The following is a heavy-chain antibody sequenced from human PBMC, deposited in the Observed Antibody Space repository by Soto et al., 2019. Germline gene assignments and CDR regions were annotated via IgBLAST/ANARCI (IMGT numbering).Heavy chain of an antibody. CDR3: ARGYYGSGSYYNSPSYYRMDV. J-gene: IGHJ6*02. Sequence: PGGSLRLSCAACGFTFSSYAMHWVRQAPGKXLEWVAVISYDGSNKYYADSVKGRFTISRDNSKNTLYLQMNSLRAEDTAVYYCARGYYGSGSYYNSPSYYRMDVWGQGTTVTVSS. CDR2: ISYDGSNK. CDR1: GFTFSSYA. V-gene: IGHV3-30-3*01. D-gene: IGHD3-10*01.